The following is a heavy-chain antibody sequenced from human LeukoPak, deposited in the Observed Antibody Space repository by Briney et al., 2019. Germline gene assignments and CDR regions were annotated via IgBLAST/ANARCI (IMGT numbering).Heavy chain of an antibody. CDR2: INHSGGST. D-gene: IGHD3-3*01. CDR3: ARKARGTIFGVVRAATYYYYMDV. J-gene: IGHJ6*03. V-gene: IGHV1-46*01. CDR1: GYTFTSYY. Sequence: ASVKVSCKASGYTFTSYYMHWVRQAPGQGLEWMGIINHSGGSTNYAQKFQGRVTMTRDTSTNTVYMELSSLRSEDTAVYYCARKARGTIFGVVRAATYYYYMDVWGKGTTVTVSS.